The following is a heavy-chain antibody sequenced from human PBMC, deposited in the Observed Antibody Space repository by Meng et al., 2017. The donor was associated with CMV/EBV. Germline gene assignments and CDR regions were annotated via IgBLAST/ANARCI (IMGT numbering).Heavy chain of an antibody. J-gene: IGHJ4*02. V-gene: IGHV3-9*01. D-gene: IGHD6-13*01. CDR2: ISWNSGSI. CDR1: GFTFDDYA. CDR3: AKAGAAGTGAFDY. Sequence: GGSLRLSCAASGFTFDDYAMHWVRQAPGKGLEWVSGISWNSGSIGYADSVKGRFTISRDNAKNSLYPQMNSLRAEDTALYYCAKAGAAGTGAFDYWGQGTLVTVSS.